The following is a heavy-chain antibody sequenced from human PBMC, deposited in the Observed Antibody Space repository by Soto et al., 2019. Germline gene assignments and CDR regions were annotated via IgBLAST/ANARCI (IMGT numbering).Heavy chain of an antibody. CDR3: ARDLGRYYFDY. J-gene: IGHJ4*02. CDR2: ISYDGSNK. Sequence: GSLRLSCAASGFTFSSYALDWVRQAPGKGLEWVAVISYDGSNKYYADSVKGRFTISRDNSKNTLYLQMNSLRAEDTAVYYCARDLGRYYFDYWGQGTLVTVSS. V-gene: IGHV3-30-3*01. CDR1: GFTFSSYA.